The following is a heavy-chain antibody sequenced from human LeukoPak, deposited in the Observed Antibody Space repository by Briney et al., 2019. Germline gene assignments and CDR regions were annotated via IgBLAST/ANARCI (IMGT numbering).Heavy chain of an antibody. CDR3: ARRLLSSSYNWLDH. CDR2: IYPGDSDT. V-gene: IGHV5-51*01. J-gene: IGHJ5*02. CDR1: GYSFTSYW. D-gene: IGHD6-6*01. Sequence: HGGSLQIPCKGSGYSFTSYWIGWVRQLPGKGLEWMGIIYPGDSDTRYSPSFQGQVTISADRSISSAYLQWSSLKASDTAMYYCARRLLSSSYNWLDHWGQGTLVTVSS.